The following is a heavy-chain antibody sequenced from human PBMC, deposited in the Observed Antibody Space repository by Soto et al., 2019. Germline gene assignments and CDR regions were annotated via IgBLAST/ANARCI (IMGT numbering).Heavy chain of an antibody. Sequence: EVQLVESGGGLVQPGGSQRLSCAASGFTFSSYWMSWFRQAPGKGLEWVANIKQDGSEKYYVDSVKGRFTISRDNVKNSLYLQLNSLRVDDTAVYYCARESLSGCYPPNCYWGPGPRVNVSS. J-gene: IGHJ1*01. D-gene: IGHD6-19*01. CDR2: IKQDGSEK. V-gene: IGHV3-7*01. CDR1: GFTFSSYW. CDR3: ARESLSGCYPPNCY.